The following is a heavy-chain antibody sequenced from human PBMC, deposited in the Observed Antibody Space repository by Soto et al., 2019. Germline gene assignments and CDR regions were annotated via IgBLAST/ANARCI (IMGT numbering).Heavy chain of an antibody. CDR3: AREGIVVVVAAKGDAFDI. CDR2: ISAYNGNT. J-gene: IGHJ3*02. D-gene: IGHD2-15*01. CDR1: GYTFTSYG. V-gene: IGHV1-18*01. Sequence: QVQLVQSGAEVKKPGASVKVSCKASGYTFTSYGISWVRQAPGQGLEWMGCISAYNGNTNYAQKLQGRVTMTTDTSTSTAYMELRSLRSDDTAVYYCAREGIVVVVAAKGDAFDIWGQGTMVTVSS.